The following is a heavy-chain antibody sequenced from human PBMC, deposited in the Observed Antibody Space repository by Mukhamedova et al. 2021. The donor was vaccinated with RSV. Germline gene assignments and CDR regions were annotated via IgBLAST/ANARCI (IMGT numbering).Heavy chain of an antibody. J-gene: IGHJ5*02. V-gene: IGHV1-69-2*01. CDR3: PYLGILTEGWFDP. CDR2: VDPEDGET. Sequence: TDYYMHWVQQAPGKGLEWMGLVDPEDGETIYAEKFQGRVTITADTSTDTAYMELSSLRSEVTAEYYCPYLGILTEGWFDPWGQG. D-gene: IGHD7-27*01. CDR1: TDYY.